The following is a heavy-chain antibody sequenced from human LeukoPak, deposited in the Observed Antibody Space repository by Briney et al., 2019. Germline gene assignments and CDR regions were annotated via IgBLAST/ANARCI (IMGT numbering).Heavy chain of an antibody. CDR1: GYTFTSYA. J-gene: IGHJ4*02. Sequence: GASVKVSCKASGYTFTSYAMHWVRQAPGQRLEWMGWINANSDDTVFARKFQGWVTMTRDTSITTAYMELSRLKSDDTAIYYCAREGGFSYGPAKYFDYWGQGTLVTVSS. CDR3: AREGGFSYGPAKYFDY. D-gene: IGHD5-18*01. CDR2: INANSDDT. V-gene: IGHV1-2*04.